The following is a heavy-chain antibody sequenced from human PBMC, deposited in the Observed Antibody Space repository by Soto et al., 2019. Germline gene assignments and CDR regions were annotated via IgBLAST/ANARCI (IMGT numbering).Heavy chain of an antibody. CDR2: IYHSGST. Sequence: SETLSLTCAVSGYSISSGYYWGWIRQPPGKGLEWIGSIYHSGSTYYNPSLKSRATISVDTSKNQFSLKLSSVTAADTAVYYCASSSGSYHFDYWGQGTLVTVSS. CDR1: GYSISSGYY. J-gene: IGHJ4*02. D-gene: IGHD1-26*01. CDR3: ASSSGSYHFDY. V-gene: IGHV4-38-2*01.